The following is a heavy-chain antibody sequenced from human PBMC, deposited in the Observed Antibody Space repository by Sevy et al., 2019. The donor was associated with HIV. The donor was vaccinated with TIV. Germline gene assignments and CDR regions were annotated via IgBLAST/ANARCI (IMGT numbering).Heavy chain of an antibody. Sequence: SETLSLTYTVSGGSISSYYWSWIRQPAGKGLEWIGRIYTSGSTNYNPSLKSRVTMSVDTSKNQFSLKLSSVTAADTAVYYCARVGSGWRRDGYYYYYGMDVWGQGTTVTVSS. V-gene: IGHV4-4*07. CDR2: IYTSGST. D-gene: IGHD6-19*01. CDR1: GGSISSYY. J-gene: IGHJ6*02. CDR3: ARVGSGWRRDGYYYYYGMDV.